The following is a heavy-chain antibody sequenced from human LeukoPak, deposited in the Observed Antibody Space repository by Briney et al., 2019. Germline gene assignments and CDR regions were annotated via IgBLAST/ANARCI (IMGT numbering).Heavy chain of an antibody. CDR1: GFTFSNFA. D-gene: IGHD5-24*01. V-gene: IGHV3-23*01. CDR3: AKHRSEVAMAALNY. CDR2: ISGSGDTT. J-gene: IGHJ4*02. Sequence: GGSLRLSCAASGFTFSNFAMSWVRQAPGKGLEWVSAISGSGDTTYYADSVMGRFTISRDSSKNTLFLQMNSLRAKDAAIYYCAKHRSEVAMAALNYWGQGTLVTVSS.